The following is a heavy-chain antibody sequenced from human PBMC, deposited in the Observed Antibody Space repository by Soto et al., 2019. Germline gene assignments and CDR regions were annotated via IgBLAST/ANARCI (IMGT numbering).Heavy chain of an antibody. D-gene: IGHD2-21*02. CDR1: GFTFTSSA. Sequence: ASVKVSCKASGFTFTSSAMQWVRQARGQRLEWIGWIVVGSGNTNYAQKFQERVTITRDMSTSTAYMEMSSLRSEDTAVYYCAAARGGGNSPFLDYWGQGTLVTVSS. CDR3: AAARGGGNSPFLDY. V-gene: IGHV1-58*02. J-gene: IGHJ4*02. CDR2: IVVGSGNT.